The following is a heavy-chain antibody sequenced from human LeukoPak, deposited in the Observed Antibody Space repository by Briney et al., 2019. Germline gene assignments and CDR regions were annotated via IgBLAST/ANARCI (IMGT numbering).Heavy chain of an antibody. CDR1: GFTLSDYH. CDR3: ARSGGPGTYHQLRYNWFDP. D-gene: IGHD3-10*01. V-gene: IGHV3-21*01. J-gene: IGHJ5*02. Sequence: GGYLRLSCAASGFTLSDYHMNWVRQAPGKGLEWLSSITTISHYIYYAGAVRGRFTISRDNAKNSLYLQMNSLRGEDTAVYYCARSGGPGTYHQLRYNWFDPWGQGTLVTVSS. CDR2: ITTISHYI.